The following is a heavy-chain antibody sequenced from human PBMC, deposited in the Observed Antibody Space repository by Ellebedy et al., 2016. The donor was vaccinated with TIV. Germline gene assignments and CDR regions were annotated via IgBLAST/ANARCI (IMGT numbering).Heavy chain of an antibody. J-gene: IGHJ4*02. V-gene: IGHV3-23*01. D-gene: IGHD5-18*01. CDR1: GFTFSPYA. Sequence: GESLKISCAASGFTFSPYAMSWVRPAPGKGLEWVSGIVGSGSQKYADSVKGRFTNSRDNYKRTVDLQMNRLRAEDTAIYFCAKDRTSGDGYWVFDNWGQGTLVSVSS. CDR2: IVGSGS. CDR3: AKDRTSGDGYWVFDN.